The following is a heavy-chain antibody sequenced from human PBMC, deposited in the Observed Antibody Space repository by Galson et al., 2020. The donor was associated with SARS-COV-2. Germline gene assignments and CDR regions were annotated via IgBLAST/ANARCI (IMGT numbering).Heavy chain of an antibody. CDR1: GFTFSSYA. V-gene: IGHV3-30*01. CDR2: ISYDGSNK. CDR3: ATPRANWQTAFDY. D-gene: IGHD1-1*01. Sequence: GGTLRLSCAASGFTFSSYAKHWVRQAPGKGLEWVAVISYDGSNKYYADSVKGRFTISRDNSKNTLYLQMNSLRAEDTAVYYCATPRANWQTAFDYWGQGTLVTVSS. J-gene: IGHJ4*02.